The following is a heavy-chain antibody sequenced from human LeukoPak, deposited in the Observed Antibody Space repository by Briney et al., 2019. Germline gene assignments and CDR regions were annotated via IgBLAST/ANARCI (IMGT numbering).Heavy chain of an antibody. CDR1: GGSISSNSCY. J-gene: IGHJ2*01. CDR2: IYYSGST. Sequence: SETLSLTCTVSGGSISSNSCYWGWIRQPPGKGLEWIGSIYYSGSTYYNPSLKSRVTISVDTSKNQFSLKLSSVTAADTAVYYCARRAWYFDLWGRGTLVTVSS. V-gene: IGHV4-39*07. CDR3: ARRAWYFDL.